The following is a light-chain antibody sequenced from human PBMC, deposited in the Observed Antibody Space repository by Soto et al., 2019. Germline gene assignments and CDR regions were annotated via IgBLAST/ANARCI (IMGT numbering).Light chain of an antibody. CDR3: MIWHNSAVV. CDR2: YKSDSDK. CDR1: SGIHVGAYR. J-gene: IGLJ2*01. Sequence: QAVVTQPSSLSASPGASASLTCTLRSGIHVGAYRIYWYQQKPGSPPQYLLRYKSDSDKQQGSGVPSRFSGSKDASANAGILLISGLKSEDEADYYCMIWHNSAVVFGGGTKLTVL. V-gene: IGLV5-45*03.